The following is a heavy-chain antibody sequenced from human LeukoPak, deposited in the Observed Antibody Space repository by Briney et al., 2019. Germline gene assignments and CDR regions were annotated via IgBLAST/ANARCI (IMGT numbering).Heavy chain of an antibody. CDR3: ARAESRYSSGWYGSDY. V-gene: IGHV1-2*04. Sequence: ASVKVSCKASGYTFTVYYMHWVRQAPGQGLEWMGWISPNSGGTNYEQKFQGWVTMTRDTSISTAYMELSRLRSDDTAVYYCARAESRYSSGWYGSDYWGQGTLVTVSS. D-gene: IGHD6-19*01. CDR1: GYTFTVYY. CDR2: ISPNSGGT. J-gene: IGHJ4*02.